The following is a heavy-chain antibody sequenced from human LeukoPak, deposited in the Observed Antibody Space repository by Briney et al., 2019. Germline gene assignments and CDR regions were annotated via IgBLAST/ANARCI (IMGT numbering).Heavy chain of an antibody. CDR1: GGSISSYY. J-gene: IGHJ5*02. V-gene: IGHV4-59*01. CDR3: ARGGYYGSGNDFRFDP. D-gene: IGHD3-10*01. Sequence: PETLSLTCTVSGGSISSYYWSWIRQPPGKGLEWIGYIYYSGSTNYKPSLKSRVTISVDTSKNQFSLKLNSVTAADTAVYYCARGGYYGSGNDFRFDPWGQGTLVTVSS. CDR2: IYYSGST.